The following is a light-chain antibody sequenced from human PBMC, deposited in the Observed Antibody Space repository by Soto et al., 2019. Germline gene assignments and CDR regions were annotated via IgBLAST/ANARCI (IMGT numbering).Light chain of an antibody. CDR1: QSVAKNY. Sequence: EIVLTQSPGTLSLSPGERATLSCRASQSVAKNYLAWYQQKPGQAPRLLIHGASNRATGIPDRFSGSGSGTDFTLTISRLEPEDFALFYCQQYANAPLTFGGGTKVEIK. V-gene: IGKV3-20*01. J-gene: IGKJ4*01. CDR3: QQYANAPLT. CDR2: GAS.